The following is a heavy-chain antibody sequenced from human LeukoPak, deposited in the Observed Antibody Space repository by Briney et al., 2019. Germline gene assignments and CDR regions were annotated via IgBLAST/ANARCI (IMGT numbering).Heavy chain of an antibody. CDR1: GFTFSSYS. Sequence: GGSLRLSCAASGFTFSSYSMNWVRQAPGKGLEWVSSISSSSSYIYYADSVKGRFTISRDNAKNSLYLQMNSLRAEDTAVYYCAREGAPSLVPAAKGWFDPWGQGTLVAVSS. J-gene: IGHJ5*02. V-gene: IGHV3-21*01. CDR3: AREGAPSLVPAAKGWFDP. CDR2: ISSSSSYI. D-gene: IGHD2-2*01.